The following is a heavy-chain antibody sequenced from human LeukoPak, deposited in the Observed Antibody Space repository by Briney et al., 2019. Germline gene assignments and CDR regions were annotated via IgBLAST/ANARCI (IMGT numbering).Heavy chain of an antibody. D-gene: IGHD5-12*01. CDR1: GFTFNNYN. J-gene: IGHJ4*02. Sequence: GGSLRLSCAASGFTFNNYNMNWVRQAPGKGLEWVSSISTSSIYIYYADSVKGRFTISRDNARNSLYLQMNSLRAEDTAVYYCAKGGDITSSQFDYWGQGTLVTVSS. CDR3: AKGGDITSSQFDY. CDR2: ISTSSIYI. V-gene: IGHV3-21*04.